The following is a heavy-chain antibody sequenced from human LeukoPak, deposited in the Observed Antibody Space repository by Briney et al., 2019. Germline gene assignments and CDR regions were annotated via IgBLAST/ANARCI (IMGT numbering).Heavy chain of an antibody. CDR2: ITPIFGTA. CDR1: GYTFTSYG. V-gene: IGHV1-69*06. D-gene: IGHD6-19*01. J-gene: IGHJ4*02. CDR3: ARDDGAVAGPAGY. Sequence: GASVKVSCKASGYTFTSYGISWVRQAPGQGLEWMGGITPIFGTANYAQKFQGRVTITADKSTSTAYMELSSLRSEDTAVYYCARDDGAVAGPAGYWGQGTLVTVSS.